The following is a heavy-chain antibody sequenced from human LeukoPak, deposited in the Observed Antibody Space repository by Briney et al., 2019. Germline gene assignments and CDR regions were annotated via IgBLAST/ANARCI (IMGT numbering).Heavy chain of an antibody. Sequence: PGGSLRLTCAASGFTFSSYSMNWVRQAPGKGLEWVSSISSSGSYIYYADSVKGRFTISRDNSKNTLYLQMNSLRAEDTAVYYCARDQDSDYDFWSGPSYWGQGTLVTVSS. J-gene: IGHJ4*02. CDR1: GFTFSSYS. D-gene: IGHD3-3*01. V-gene: IGHV3-21*01. CDR2: ISSSGSYI. CDR3: ARDQDSDYDFWSGPSY.